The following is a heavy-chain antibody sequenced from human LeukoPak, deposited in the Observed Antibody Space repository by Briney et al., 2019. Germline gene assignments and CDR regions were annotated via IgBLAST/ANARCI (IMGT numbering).Heavy chain of an antibody. V-gene: IGHV4-34*01. CDR1: GGSFSGYY. CDR3: ARGGYDILTGYYNGLGYFDY. J-gene: IGHJ4*02. D-gene: IGHD3-9*01. CDR2: INHSGST. Sequence: SETLSLTCAVYGGSFSGYYWSWIRQPPGKGLEWIGEINHSGSTNYNPSLKSRVTISVDTSKNQFSLKLSSVTAADTAVYYCARGGYDILTGYYNGLGYFDYWGQGTLVTVSS.